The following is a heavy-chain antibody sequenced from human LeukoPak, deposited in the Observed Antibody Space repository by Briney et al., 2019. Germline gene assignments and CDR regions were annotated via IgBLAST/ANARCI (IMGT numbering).Heavy chain of an antibody. CDR1: GFTFSSYW. CDR3: ARERMYSGSGSTYPYYDY. D-gene: IGHD3-10*01. V-gene: IGHV3-7*01. Sequence: GGSLRLSCAASGFTFSSYWMSWVRQAPAKGLEWVANIKQDGSEKYYVDSVKGRFTISRDNAKNALYLEMNSLRVGDTAVYYCARERMYSGSGSTYPYYDYWGQGTLVTVSS. CDR2: IKQDGSEK. J-gene: IGHJ4*02.